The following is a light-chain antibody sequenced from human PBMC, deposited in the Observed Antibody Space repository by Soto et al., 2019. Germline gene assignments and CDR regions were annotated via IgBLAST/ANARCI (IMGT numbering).Light chain of an antibody. CDR3: CSYAGSYTFDV. CDR1: SSDVGGYNY. V-gene: IGLV2-11*01. Sequence: QSALTQPRSVSGSPGQSVTISCTGTSSDVGGYNYVSWYQQHPGKAPKLMIYDVSKRLSGVPDRFSGSKSGNTASLTISGLQAEDEADYYCCSYAGSYTFDVFGTGTKVTGL. CDR2: DVS. J-gene: IGLJ1*01.